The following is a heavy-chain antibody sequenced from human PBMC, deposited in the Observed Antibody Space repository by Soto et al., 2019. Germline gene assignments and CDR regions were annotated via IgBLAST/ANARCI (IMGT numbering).Heavy chain of an antibody. CDR2: IYYSGST. CDR1: GGSISSGDYY. V-gene: IGHV4-30-4*01. D-gene: IGHD3-10*01. J-gene: IGHJ6*02. Sequence: SETLSLTCTVSGGSISSGDYYWSWIRQPPGKGLEWIGYIYYSGSTYYNPSLKSRVTIAVDTSKNQSSLKLSSVTAADTAVYYCARYKNGSGSYYYYGMDVWGRGTTVTAP. CDR3: ARYKNGSGSYYYYGMDV.